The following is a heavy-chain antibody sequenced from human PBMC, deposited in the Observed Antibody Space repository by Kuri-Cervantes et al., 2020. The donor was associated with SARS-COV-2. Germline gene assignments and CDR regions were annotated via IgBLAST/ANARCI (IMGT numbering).Heavy chain of an antibody. J-gene: IGHJ6*02. Sequence: GGSLRLSCAASGFTFSSYSMNWVRQAPGKGLGWVSSISSSSSYIYYADSVKGRFTITRDNAKNSLYLQMNSLRAEDTAVYYCARGGLGGQLVDGMDVWGQGTTVTVSS. CDR1: GFTFSSYS. CDR3: ARGGLGGQLVDGMDV. V-gene: IGHV3-21*01. CDR2: ISSSSSYI. D-gene: IGHD6-6*01.